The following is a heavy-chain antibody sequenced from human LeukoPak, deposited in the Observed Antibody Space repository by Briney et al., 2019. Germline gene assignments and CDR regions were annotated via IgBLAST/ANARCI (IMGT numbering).Heavy chain of an antibody. D-gene: IGHD3-3*01. CDR3: ARVVSGITIFGVVIAHFDY. CDR2: INESGST. CDR1: GGSFSGYY. J-gene: IGHJ4*02. Sequence: SETLSLTCAVYGGSFSGYYWSWIRQPPSKGLECIGEINESGSTNYNPSLKNRVTITVVASKNQFSLKLSSVTAADTAVYYCARVVSGITIFGVVIAHFDYGGQGNLVTVSS. V-gene: IGHV4-34*01.